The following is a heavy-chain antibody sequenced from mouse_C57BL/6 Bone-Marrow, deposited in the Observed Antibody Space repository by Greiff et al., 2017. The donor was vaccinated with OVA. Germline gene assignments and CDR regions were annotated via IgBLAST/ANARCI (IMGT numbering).Heavy chain of an antibody. V-gene: IGHV14-4*01. CDR3: TTGYGSEIWFAY. J-gene: IGHJ3*01. CDR2: IDPENGDT. CDR1: GFNIKDDY. D-gene: IGHD1-1*01. Sequence: EVQLQQSGAELVRPGASVKLSCTATGFNIKDDYMHWVKQRPEQGLEWIGWIDPENGDTEYASKFQGKATITADTSSNTAYLQLSSLTSEDTAVYYCTTGYGSEIWFAYWGQGTLVTVSA.